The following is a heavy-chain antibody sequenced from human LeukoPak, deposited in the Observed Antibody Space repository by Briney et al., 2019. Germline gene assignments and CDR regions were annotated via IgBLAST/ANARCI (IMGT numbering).Heavy chain of an antibody. J-gene: IGHJ4*02. D-gene: IGHD5-18*01. Sequence: PGRPLRLSCAASGFTFSSYGMHWVRQAPGKGLEWVAVIWYDESNKYYADSVKGRFTISRDNSKNTLYLQMNSLRAEDTAVYYCAKDQYSYGYYFDYWGQGTLVTVSS. CDR2: IWYDESNK. V-gene: IGHV3-33*06. CDR3: AKDQYSYGYYFDY. CDR1: GFTFSSYG.